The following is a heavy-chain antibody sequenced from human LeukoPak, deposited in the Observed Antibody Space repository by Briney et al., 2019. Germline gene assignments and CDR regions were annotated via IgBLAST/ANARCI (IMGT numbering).Heavy chain of an antibody. D-gene: IGHD3-10*01. V-gene: IGHV4-59*01. Sequence: SETLSLTCTVSGGPISFYYWSWIRQPPGKGLEWIGNIYYSGNTNYNPSLKSRVTISVETSKNQFSLNLSSVTAADTAVYYCARNDFGAGSYHGYWGQGTLVTVSS. CDR3: ARNDFGAGSYHGY. J-gene: IGHJ4*02. CDR2: IYYSGNT. CDR1: GGPISFYY.